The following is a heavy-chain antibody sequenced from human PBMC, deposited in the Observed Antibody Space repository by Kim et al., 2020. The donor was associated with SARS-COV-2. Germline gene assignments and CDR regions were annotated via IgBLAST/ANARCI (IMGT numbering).Heavy chain of an antibody. CDR3: ARGPNYSPFDY. J-gene: IGHJ4*02. CDR2: I. Sequence: IQNADHDRSRFTISRNNNTNSLYLQMNSLRAEDTAVYYCARGPNYSPFDYWGQGTLVTVSS. D-gene: IGHD4-4*01. V-gene: IGHV3-48*03.